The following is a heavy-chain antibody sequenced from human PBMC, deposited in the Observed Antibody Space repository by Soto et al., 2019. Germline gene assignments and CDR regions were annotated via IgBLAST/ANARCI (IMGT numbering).Heavy chain of an antibody. J-gene: IGHJ3*02. Sequence: QITLKESGRTLVKPTQTLTLTCSFSGFSLRANGVGVGWIRQPPGKALECLARIYWDDDKRYSPSLQSRLTITKDTSRNQVVLTMANMDPEDTGTYYCARIKVVRGVIITDAFDIWCQGAVVTFSS. CDR2: IYWDDDK. CDR1: GFSLRANGVG. CDR3: ARIKVVRGVIITDAFDI. D-gene: IGHD3-10*01. V-gene: IGHV2-5*02.